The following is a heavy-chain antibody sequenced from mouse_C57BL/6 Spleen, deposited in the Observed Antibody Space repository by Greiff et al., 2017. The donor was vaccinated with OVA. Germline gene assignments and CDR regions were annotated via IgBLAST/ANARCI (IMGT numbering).Heavy chain of an antibody. V-gene: IGHV1-81*01. J-gene: IGHJ3*01. CDR1: GYTFTSYG. CDR2: IYPRSGNN. Sequence: VQLQQSGAELARPGASVKLSCKASGYTFTSYGISWVKQRTGQGLEWIGEIYPRSGNNYYNEKFKGKATLTADKSSSTAYMELRSLTSEDSAVYFCASDFAYWGKGTLVTVSA. CDR3: ASDFAY.